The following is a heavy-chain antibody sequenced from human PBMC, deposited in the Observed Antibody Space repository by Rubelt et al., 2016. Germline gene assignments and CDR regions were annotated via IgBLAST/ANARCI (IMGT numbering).Heavy chain of an antibody. V-gene: IGHV4-59*12. CDR3: ARDETAMPFDY. CDR2: IYYSGST. Sequence: QVQLQESGPGLVKPSETLSLTCTVSGGSISSYYWSWIRQPPGKGLEWIGYIYYSGSTNYNPSLKILVTISVDTSKNQFSLKLSSVTAADTAVYYCARDETAMPFDYWGQGTLVTVSS. J-gene: IGHJ4*02. CDR1: GGSISSYY. D-gene: IGHD5-18*01.